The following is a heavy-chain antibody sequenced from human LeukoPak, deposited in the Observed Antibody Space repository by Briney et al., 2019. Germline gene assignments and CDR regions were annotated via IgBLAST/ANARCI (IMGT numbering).Heavy chain of an antibody. Sequence: PGGSLRLSCASSGFTFSTYSMSWVRQAPGKGLEWVSYISRSASSIYYADSVKGRFTTSRDNAKNSLYLQMNSLRAEDTAIYFCARNDYGDYGIDYWGQGTLVTVSS. CDR3: ARNDYGDYGIDY. D-gene: IGHD4-17*01. CDR2: ISRSASSI. CDR1: GFTFSTYS. V-gene: IGHV3-21*01. J-gene: IGHJ4*02.